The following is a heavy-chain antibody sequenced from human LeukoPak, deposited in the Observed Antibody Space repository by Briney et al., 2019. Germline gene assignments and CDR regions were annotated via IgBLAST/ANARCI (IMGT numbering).Heavy chain of an antibody. Sequence: SETLSLTCTVSGGSISSSSYYWGWIRQPPGKGLEWVGSIYYSGSTYYNPSLKSRVTISVDTSKNQFSLKLSSVTAADTAVYYCARRVGYDSSGSFDYWGQGTLVAVSS. CDR2: IYYSGST. V-gene: IGHV4-39*01. D-gene: IGHD3-22*01. CDR3: ARRVGYDSSGSFDY. J-gene: IGHJ4*02. CDR1: GGSISSSSYY.